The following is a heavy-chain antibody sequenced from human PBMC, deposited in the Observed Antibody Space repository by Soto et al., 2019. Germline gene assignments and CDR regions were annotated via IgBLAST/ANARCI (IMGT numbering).Heavy chain of an antibody. CDR1: GFTFSSYG. V-gene: IGHV3-30*18. CDR3: AKDSGSYDYYYYGVDV. Sequence: HPGGSLRLSCAASGFTFSSYGMHWVRQAPGKGLEWVAVVSYDGNYKYHADSVKGRFTISRDNSKNTLYLQMNSLRAEDTAVYYCAKDSGSYDYYYYGVDVWGQGTTVTVSS. J-gene: IGHJ6*02. D-gene: IGHD1-26*01. CDR2: VSYDGNYK.